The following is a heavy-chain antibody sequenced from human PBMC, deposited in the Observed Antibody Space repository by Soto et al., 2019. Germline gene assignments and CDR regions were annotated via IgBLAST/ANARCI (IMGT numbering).Heavy chain of an antibody. CDR3: ARDASVVGATTLFSPRYYFDY. CDR2: IIPIFGTA. CDR1: GGTFSSYA. Sequence: SVKVSCKASGGTFSSYAISWVRQAPGQGLEWMGGIIPIFGTANYAQKFQGRVTITADESTSTAYMELSSLRSEDTAVYYCARDASVVGATTLFSPRYYFDYWGQGTLVTVSS. D-gene: IGHD1-26*01. V-gene: IGHV1-69*13. J-gene: IGHJ4*02.